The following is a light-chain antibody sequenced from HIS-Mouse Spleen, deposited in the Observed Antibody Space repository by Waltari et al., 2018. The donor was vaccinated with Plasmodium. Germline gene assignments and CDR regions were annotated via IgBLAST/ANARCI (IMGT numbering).Light chain of an antibody. V-gene: IGLV2-23*01. J-gene: IGLJ2*01. CDR3: CSYAGSSTVV. CDR1: SSDAGSYNL. Sequence: QSALPQPASVSGSPGQSITISCTGTSSDAGSYNLVSWYQHHTVKAPKLMIYEGSKRPSGVSNRFSGSKSGNTASLTISGLQAEDEADYYCCSYAGSSTVVFGGGTKLTVL. CDR2: EGS.